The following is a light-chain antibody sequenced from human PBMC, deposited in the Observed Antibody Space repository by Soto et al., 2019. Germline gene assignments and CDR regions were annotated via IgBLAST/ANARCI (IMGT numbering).Light chain of an antibody. CDR1: QGISSY. V-gene: IGKV1-9*01. J-gene: IGKJ2*01. Sequence: DIQLTQSPSFLSASVGDRVTITCRASQGISSYLAWYQQKPGKAPKLLIYAASALPSGVPSRFSGSGSGTEFTLTISSLQPEDFATYYCQQLNSYSYTFGQGTKLEIK. CDR2: AAS. CDR3: QQLNSYSYT.